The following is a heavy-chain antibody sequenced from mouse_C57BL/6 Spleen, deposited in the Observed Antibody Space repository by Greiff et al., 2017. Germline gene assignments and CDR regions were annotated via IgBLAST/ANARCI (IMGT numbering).Heavy chain of an antibody. D-gene: IGHD2-3*01. Sequence: EVKVVEFGGGLVTPGGSLKLSCAASGFTFSSYTMSWVRQTPEKRLEWVATISGGGGNTYYPASVKGRFTISRDNAKNTLYLQMSSLRSEDTALYNSARQDEGYYPDARDYWGQGTSVTVSS. CDR3: ARQDEGYYPDARDY. CDR1: GFTFSSYT. V-gene: IGHV5-9*01. J-gene: IGHJ4*01. CDR2: ISGGGGNT.